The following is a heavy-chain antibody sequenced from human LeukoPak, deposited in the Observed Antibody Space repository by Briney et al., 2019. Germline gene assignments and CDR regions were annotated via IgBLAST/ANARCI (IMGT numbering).Heavy chain of an antibody. V-gene: IGHV3-23*01. CDR2: ISGSGGST. J-gene: IGHJ4*02. CDR3: AKGAGYYYDSSGYYDY. Sequence: AGSLRLSCAASGFTFSSNYMSWVRQAPGKGLEWVSAISGSGGSTYYADSVKGRFTISRDNSKNTLYLQMNSLRAEDTAVYYCAKGAGYYYDSSGYYDYWGQGTLVTVSS. CDR1: GFTFSSNY. D-gene: IGHD3-22*01.